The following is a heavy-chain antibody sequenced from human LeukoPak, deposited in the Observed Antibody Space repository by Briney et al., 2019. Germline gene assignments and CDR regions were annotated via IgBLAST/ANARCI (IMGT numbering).Heavy chain of an antibody. V-gene: IGHV4-34*01. Sequence: SETLSLTCAVYGGSFSGYYWSWIRQPPGKGLEWIGEINHSGSTNYNPSLKSRVTISVDTSKNQFSLKLSSVTAADTAVYYCAIYDGDSNYFDYWGQGTLVTVSS. CDR1: GGSFSGYY. CDR2: INHSGST. CDR3: AIYDGDSNYFDY. J-gene: IGHJ4*02. D-gene: IGHD3-10*01.